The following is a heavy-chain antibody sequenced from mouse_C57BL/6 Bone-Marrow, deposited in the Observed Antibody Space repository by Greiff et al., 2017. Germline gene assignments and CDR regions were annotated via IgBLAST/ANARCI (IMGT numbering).Heavy chain of an antibody. V-gene: IGHV5-6*01. Sequence: EVKLMESGGDLVKPGGSLKLSCAASGFTFSSYGMSWVRQTPDKRLEWVATISSGGSYTYYPDSVKGRFTISRDNAKNTRYLQMSSLKSEDTAMYYCARCTVVAPYFDYWGQGTTLTVSS. J-gene: IGHJ2*01. CDR3: ARCTVVAPYFDY. D-gene: IGHD1-1*01. CDR1: GFTFSSYG. CDR2: ISSGGSYT.